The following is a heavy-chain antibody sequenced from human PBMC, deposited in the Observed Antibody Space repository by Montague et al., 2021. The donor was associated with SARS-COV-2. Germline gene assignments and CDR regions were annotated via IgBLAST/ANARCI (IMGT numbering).Heavy chain of an antibody. CDR2: IHYSGST. D-gene: IGHD2-21*02. V-gene: IGHV4-31*03. Sequence: SQTLSLTCTVSGGSISSGGYYWSWIRQHPGRGLEWIGYIHYSGSTYYNPSLKSRVTISVGTSKNQLSLRLSAVTAADTAVYYCARQPTLEYCGGDCYLDAFDIWGQGTLVTVSS. J-gene: IGHJ3*02. CDR3: ARQPTLEYCGGDCYLDAFDI. CDR1: GGSISSGGYY.